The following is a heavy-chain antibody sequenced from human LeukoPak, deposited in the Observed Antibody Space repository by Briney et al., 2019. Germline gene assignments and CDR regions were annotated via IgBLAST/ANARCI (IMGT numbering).Heavy chain of an antibody. CDR2: ISGSGGST. CDR3: AKDGRYSSGWEKDY. J-gene: IGHJ4*02. V-gene: IGHV3-23*01. Sequence: GGSLRLSCAASGFTFSSYAMSWVRQAPGKGLEWVSAISGSGGSTYYADSVKGRFTISRDNSKNTLYLQMNSLRAEDTAVYYCAKDGRYSSGWEKDYWGQGTLVTVSS. D-gene: IGHD6-19*01. CDR1: GFTFSSYA.